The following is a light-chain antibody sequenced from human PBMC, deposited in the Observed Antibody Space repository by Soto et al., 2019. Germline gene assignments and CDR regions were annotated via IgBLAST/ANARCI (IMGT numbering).Light chain of an antibody. CDR1: QGSASG. J-gene: IGKJ5*01. Sequence: DMQMTQSPSSVAASAGDRVTITCRASQGSASGLVWYQQKPGKAPKVLILATHILQRVVPSRFSGSGSGTDFALTISSLQPEDFATYFCQQANTFPLTFGQGTRLDIK. CDR3: QQANTFPLT. V-gene: IGKV1-12*01. CDR2: ATH.